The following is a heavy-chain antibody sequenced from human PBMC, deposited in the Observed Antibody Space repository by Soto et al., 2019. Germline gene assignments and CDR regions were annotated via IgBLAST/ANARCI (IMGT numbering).Heavy chain of an antibody. CDR1: GGSISSGGYY. V-gene: IGHV4-31*03. J-gene: IGHJ4*02. CDR3: ARGRSGGSVYY. CDR2: IYYSGST. Sequence: SETLSLTCTVSGGSISSGGYYWSWIRQHPGKGLEWIGYIYYSGSTYYNPSLKSRVTISVDTSKNQFSLKLSSVTAADTAVYYCARGRSGGSVYYWGQGNLVTVSS. D-gene: IGHD2-15*01.